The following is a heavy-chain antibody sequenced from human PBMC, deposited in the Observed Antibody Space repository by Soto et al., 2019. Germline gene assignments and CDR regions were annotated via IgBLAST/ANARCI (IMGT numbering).Heavy chain of an antibody. V-gene: IGHV3-33*01. CDR1: GFSFSSYG. J-gene: IGHJ4*02. CDR3: ARDDDYGDNGLDY. CDR2: ILDDGSDK. D-gene: IGHD4-17*01. Sequence: QVQLVESGGGVVQPGRSLRLSCAASGFSFSSYGMHWVRQAPGKGLEWVAVILDDGSDKDYTDAVKGRFTISSDNSKNTLYLEMNSRRAEDTAVYYCARDDDYGDNGLDYWGQGTLVTVSS.